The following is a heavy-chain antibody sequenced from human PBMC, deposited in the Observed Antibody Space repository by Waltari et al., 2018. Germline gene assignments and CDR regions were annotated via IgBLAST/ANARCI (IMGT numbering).Heavy chain of an antibody. V-gene: IGHV1-69*13. CDR3: ARVARHFGGVQGYYGMDV. D-gene: IGHD3-16*01. CDR2: IIPIFGTA. Sequence: QVQRVQSGAEVKKPGSSVKVSCTASGGTFSSYAISWVRQDPRQGLEWMGAIIPIFGTANYAQKFQGRVTITADESTSTAYMELSSLRSEDTAVYYCARVARHFGGVQGYYGMDVWGQGTTVTVSS. J-gene: IGHJ6*02. CDR1: GGTFSSYA.